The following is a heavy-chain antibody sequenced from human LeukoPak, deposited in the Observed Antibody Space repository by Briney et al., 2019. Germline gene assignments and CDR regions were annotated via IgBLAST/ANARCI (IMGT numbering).Heavy chain of an antibody. CDR3: IFGSGSYS. J-gene: IGHJ4*02. V-gene: IGHV3-73*01. CDR1: GFTFSGSA. Sequence: GGSLRLSCAASGFTFSGSAMHRVRQASGKGLEWVGRIRSKANSYATAYAASVKGRFTISRDDSKNTAYLQMNSLKTEDTAVYYCIFGSGSYSWGQGTLVTVSS. CDR2: IRSKANSYAT. D-gene: IGHD3-10*01.